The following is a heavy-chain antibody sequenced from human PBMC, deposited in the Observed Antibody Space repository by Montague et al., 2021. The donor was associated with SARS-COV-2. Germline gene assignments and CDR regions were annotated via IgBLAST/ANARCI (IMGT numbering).Heavy chain of an antibody. CDR1: GGSFGGYY. D-gene: IGHD4-23*01. J-gene: IGHJ4*02. CDR2: INHSGTT. CDR3: ARWDPQTLTLIGLRGKSASDY. Sequence: SETLSLTCAVYGGSFGGYYWTWIRQSPGKGLEWIAEINHSGTTNYNSNPSLRSRVTISVDTSKSQFSLKLSSVTAADTGVYYCARWDPQTLTLIGLRGKSASDYWGQGTLVTVSS. V-gene: IGHV4-34*01.